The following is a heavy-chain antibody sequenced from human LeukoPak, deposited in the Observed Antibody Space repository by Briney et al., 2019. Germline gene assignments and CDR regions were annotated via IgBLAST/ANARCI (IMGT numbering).Heavy chain of an antibody. D-gene: IGHD3-9*01. CDR3: VRGVQYYDILTGYYPPFGWFDP. Sequence: GESLKISCKGSGYSFTSYWIGWVRQMPGKGLEWMGIIYPGDSDTRYSPSFQGQVTISADKSISTAYLQWSSLKASDTAMYYCVRGVQYYDILTGYYPPFGWFDPWGQGTLVTVSS. V-gene: IGHV5-51*01. CDR1: GYSFTSYW. CDR2: IYPGDSDT. J-gene: IGHJ5*02.